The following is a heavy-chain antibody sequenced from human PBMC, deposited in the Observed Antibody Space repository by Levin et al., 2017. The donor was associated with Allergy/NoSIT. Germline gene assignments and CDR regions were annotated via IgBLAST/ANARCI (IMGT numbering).Heavy chain of an antibody. CDR2: IYYSGST. CDR3: ATPDHLELPYY. J-gene: IGHJ4*02. V-gene: IGHV4-39*07. Sequence: SETLSLTCTVSGGSISSSSYYWAWIRQPPGKGLEWLGNIYYSGSTYYNPSLKSRLTISVDTSKNQFSLKMSSVTAADTAVYYCATPDHLELPYYWGQGTLVTVSS. D-gene: IGHD1-7*01. CDR1: GGSISSSSYY.